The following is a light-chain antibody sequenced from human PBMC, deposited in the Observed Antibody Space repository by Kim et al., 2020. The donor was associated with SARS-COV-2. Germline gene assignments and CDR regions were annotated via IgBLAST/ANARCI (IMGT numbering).Light chain of an antibody. J-gene: IGLJ3*02. CDR3: QTWGTGIGV. V-gene: IGLV4-69*01. CDR2: LNSDGSH. Sequence: SVKLTCTLSSGHSSYAIAWHQQQPEKGPRYLMKLNSDGSHNRGDGIPARFSGSSSGAERYLTISSLQSEDEADYYCQTWGTGIGVFGGGTKLTVL. CDR1: SGHSSYA.